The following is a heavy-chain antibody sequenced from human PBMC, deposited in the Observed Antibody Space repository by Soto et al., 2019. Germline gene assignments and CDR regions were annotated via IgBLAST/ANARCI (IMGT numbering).Heavy chain of an antibody. J-gene: IGHJ6*02. V-gene: IGHV4-39*01. CDR2: LFYSGGT. Sequence: SETLSLTCTVSGGSISSSSYYWGWIRQPPGKGLEWIGSLFYSGGTSYNPSLQRRVTISVDTSKNQFSLKLSSVTAADTAVYYCVRHGRGNDVKKYYYYGVEDWGHGTTVTVPS. D-gene: IGHD1-1*01. CDR3: VRHGRGNDVKKYYYYGVED. CDR1: GGSISSSSYY.